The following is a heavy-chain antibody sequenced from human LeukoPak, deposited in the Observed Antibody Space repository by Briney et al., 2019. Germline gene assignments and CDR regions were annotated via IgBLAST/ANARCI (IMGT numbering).Heavy chain of an antibody. J-gene: IGHJ4*02. CDR3: ARGDDFSGDH. Sequence: GSLRLSCAVSGFTFRNFWMSWVRPAPGRGLEWVANIHPDGNEKYHMESVKGRFTISRDNTKNLLFLQMNGLRVEDTAVYYCARGDDFSGDHWGQGTLVTVSS. CDR1: GFTFRNFW. CDR2: IHPDGNEK. V-gene: IGHV3-7*04. D-gene: IGHD1-1*01.